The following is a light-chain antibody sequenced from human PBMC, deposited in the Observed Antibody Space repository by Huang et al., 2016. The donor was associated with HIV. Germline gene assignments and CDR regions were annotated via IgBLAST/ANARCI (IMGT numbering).Light chain of an antibody. CDR1: QSVSSN. CDR3: QQYNNWPPNT. J-gene: IGKJ2*01. CDR2: GAS. V-gene: IGKV3-15*01. Sequence: EMVMTQSPATLSVSPGERATISCRASQSVSSNLAWYQQKPGQAPRLLIYGASTRATAIPARFSGSGSGTEFTLTISSLQSEDFAVYYCQQYNNWPPNTFGQGTKLEMK.